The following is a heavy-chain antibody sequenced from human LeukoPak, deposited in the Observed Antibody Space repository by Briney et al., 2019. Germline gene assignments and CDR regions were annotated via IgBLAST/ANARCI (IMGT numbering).Heavy chain of an antibody. Sequence: GGSLSLSCAASGLSFSRYGMHWVRQAPGKGLEWVAFIRSDGSNKYYADSVKGRFPISRDNSKNTLYLQMNSLKPEDTAMYYCAKSDYAEGGIEYWGQGTLVTVSS. V-gene: IGHV3-30*02. CDR3: AKSDYAEGGIEY. J-gene: IGHJ4*02. CDR1: GLSFSRYG. CDR2: IRSDGSNK. D-gene: IGHD4-17*01.